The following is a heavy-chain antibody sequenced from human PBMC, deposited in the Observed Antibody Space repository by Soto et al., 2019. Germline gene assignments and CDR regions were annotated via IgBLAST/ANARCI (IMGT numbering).Heavy chain of an antibody. CDR3: ARDLAAGDF. D-gene: IGHD6-25*01. Sequence: QVQLVQSGAEVKKPGASVKVSCKASGYIFINYYIHWVRQAPGQGLEWIGIINPNGGSTNYAQKFRGRVTLARDTSTSTVYMDVSSLRSEDTAMYYCARDLAAGDFWGQGTLVTVSS. J-gene: IGHJ4*02. CDR2: INPNGGST. CDR1: GYIFINYY. V-gene: IGHV1-46*01.